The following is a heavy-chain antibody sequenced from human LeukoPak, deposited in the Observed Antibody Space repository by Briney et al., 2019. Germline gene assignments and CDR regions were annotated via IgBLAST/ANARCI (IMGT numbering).Heavy chain of an antibody. J-gene: IGHJ4*02. V-gene: IGHV4-34*01. CDR1: GGSFNGYY. CDR3: ARGHNSARRDFDY. Sequence: KPSETLSLTCAVYGGSFNGYYWSWIRQPPGKGLEWIGEINHSGSTNCNPSLKSRVTMSVDTSKNQFSLKLSSVTAADTAVYYCARGHNSARRDFDYWGQGTLVTVSS. CDR2: INHSGST. D-gene: IGHD4-23*01.